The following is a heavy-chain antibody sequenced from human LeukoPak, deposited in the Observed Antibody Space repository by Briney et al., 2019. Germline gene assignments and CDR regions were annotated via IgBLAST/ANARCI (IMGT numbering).Heavy chain of an antibody. CDR2: ISYDGSNK. CDR3: AKENYDLLVPAAGAFDI. J-gene: IGHJ3*02. V-gene: IGHV3-30*18. D-gene: IGHD2-2*01. CDR1: GFTFSSYG. Sequence: GGSLRLSCAASGFTFSSYGMRWVRQAPGKGLEWVAVISYDGSNKYYADSVKGRFTISRDNSKNTLYLQMNSLRAEDTAVYYCAKENYDLLVPAAGAFDIWGQGTMVTVSS.